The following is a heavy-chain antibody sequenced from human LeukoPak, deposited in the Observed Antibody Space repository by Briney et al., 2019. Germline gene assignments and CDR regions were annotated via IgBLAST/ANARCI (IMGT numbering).Heavy chain of an antibody. Sequence: SETLSLTCTVSGGSISSSSYYWGWIRQPPGKGLEWIGSIYYSGSTYYNPSLKSRVTISVDTSKNQFSLKVSSVTAADSAVYYCARWPRERNRITVTNYYYYMDVWGRGTTVTVSS. CDR2: IYYSGST. D-gene: IGHD4-11*01. CDR3: ARWPRERNRITVTNYYYYMDV. J-gene: IGHJ6*03. CDR1: GGSISSSSYY. V-gene: IGHV4-39*07.